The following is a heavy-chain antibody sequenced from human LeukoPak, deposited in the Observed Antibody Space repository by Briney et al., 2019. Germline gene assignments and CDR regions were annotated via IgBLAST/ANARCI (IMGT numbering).Heavy chain of an antibody. CDR3: ATHQRYYYDSSGYFN. CDR1: GYTLTELS. D-gene: IGHD3-22*01. J-gene: IGHJ4*02. CDR2: FDPEDGET. V-gene: IGHV1-24*01. Sequence: ASVKVSCKVSGYTLTELSMHWMRQAPGKGLEWMGGFDPEDGETIYAQKFQGRVTMTEDTSTDTAYMELSSLRSEDTAVYYCATHQRYYYDSSGYFNWGQGTLVTVSS.